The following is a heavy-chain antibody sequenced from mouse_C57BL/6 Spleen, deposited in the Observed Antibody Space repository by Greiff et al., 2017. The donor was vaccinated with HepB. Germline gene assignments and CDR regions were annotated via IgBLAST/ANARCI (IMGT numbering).Heavy chain of an antibody. CDR3: AREITTVVAPAY. Sequence: EVQLVESGGGLVKPGGSLKLSCAASGFTFSDYGMHWVRQAPEKGLEWVAYISSGSSTIYYADTVKGRFTISRDNAKNTLFLQMTSLRSEDTAMYYCAREITTVVAPAYWGQGTLVTVSA. J-gene: IGHJ3*01. CDR1: GFTFSDYG. CDR2: ISSGSSTI. V-gene: IGHV5-17*01. D-gene: IGHD1-1*01.